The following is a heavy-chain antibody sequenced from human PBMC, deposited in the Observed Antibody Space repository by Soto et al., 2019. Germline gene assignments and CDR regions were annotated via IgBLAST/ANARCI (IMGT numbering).Heavy chain of an antibody. D-gene: IGHD6-19*01. CDR3: ARTAVATHWYFDL. V-gene: IGHV4-39*01. CDR1: NGSISSRYY. Sequence: LQLQESGPGLVKPSETLSLTCTVSNGSISSRYYWGWLRQTPGKGLEWIASIYYVGSTYYSPSLESRVTIYVDTSNNQFSLRLNSVTAADTAVYYCARTAVATHWYFDLWGRGTLVT. CDR2: IYYVGST. J-gene: IGHJ2*01.